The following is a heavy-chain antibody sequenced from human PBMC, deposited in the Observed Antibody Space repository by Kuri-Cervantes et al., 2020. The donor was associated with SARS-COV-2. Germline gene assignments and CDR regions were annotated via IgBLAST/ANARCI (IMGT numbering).Heavy chain of an antibody. CDR2: IRYDGSNK. CDR1: GFTFSSYG. CDR3: AKSSSSSSWYQSYYFDY. Sequence: GESLKISCAASGFTFSSYGMHWVRQAPGKGLEWVAFIRYDGSNKYYADSVKGRFTISRDNSKNTLYLQMNSLRAEDTAVYYCAKSSSSSSWYQSYYFDYWGQGTLVTGSS. D-gene: IGHD6-13*01. V-gene: IGHV3-30*02. J-gene: IGHJ4*02.